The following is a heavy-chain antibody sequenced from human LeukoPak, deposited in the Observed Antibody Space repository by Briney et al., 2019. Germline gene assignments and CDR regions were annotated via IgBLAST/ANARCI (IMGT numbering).Heavy chain of an antibody. CDR1: GFTFSSYA. D-gene: IGHD5-12*01. V-gene: IGHV3-30-3*01. CDR2: ISYDGSNK. J-gene: IGHJ4*02. CDR3: AREHVDIVATDYFDY. Sequence: GGSLRLSCAASGFTFSSYAMHWVRQAPGKGLEGVAVISYDGSNKYYADSVKGRFTISRDNSKNTLYLQMNSLRAEDTAVYYCAREHVDIVATDYFDYWGQGTLVTVSS.